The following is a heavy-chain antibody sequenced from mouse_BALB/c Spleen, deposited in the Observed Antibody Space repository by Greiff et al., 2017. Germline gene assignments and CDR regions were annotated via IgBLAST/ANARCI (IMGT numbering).Heavy chain of an antibody. V-gene: IGHV1-69*02. CDR2: IYPSDSYT. J-gene: IGHJ3*01. D-gene: IGHD1-1*01. CDR1: GYTFTSYW. CDR3: TREDLLRGLAY. Sequence: QVQLQQPGAELVRPGASVKLSCKASGYTFTSYWINWVKQRPGQGLEWIGNIYPSDSYTNYNQKFKDKATLTVDKSSSTAYMQLSSPTSEDSAVYYCTREDLLRGLAYWGQGTLVTVSA.